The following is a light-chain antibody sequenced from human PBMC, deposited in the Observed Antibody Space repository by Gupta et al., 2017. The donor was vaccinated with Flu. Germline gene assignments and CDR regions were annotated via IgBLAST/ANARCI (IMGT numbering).Light chain of an antibody. CDR3: LQGSRWPWA. V-gene: IGKV2-30*01. CDR2: QVS. J-gene: IGKJ1*01. Sequence: VVITQSPLSLHVTLGQPASISCRSSQSLVYSDGNTYLHWFQQRPVDSPGRLMYQVSHRESGVPDRFSGSSSGTDFTLKISRVEAEDVGVYYCLQGSRWPWAFGQGTKVEIK. CDR1: QSLVYSDGNTY.